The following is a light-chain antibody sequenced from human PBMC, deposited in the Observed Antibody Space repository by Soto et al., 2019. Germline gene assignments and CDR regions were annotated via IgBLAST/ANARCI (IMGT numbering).Light chain of an antibody. CDR3: SSYATRTTLV. V-gene: IGLV2-14*01. CDR2: EGI. Sequence: QSALTQPASVSGSPGQSIAISCTKTNSDIGVDNYISWYQQHPGKAPKLILYEGINRPSGVSNRFSGSKSANTASLTISGLQAEDEADYYCSSYATRTTLVLGGGTKVTVL. J-gene: IGLJ2*01. CDR1: NSDIGVDNY.